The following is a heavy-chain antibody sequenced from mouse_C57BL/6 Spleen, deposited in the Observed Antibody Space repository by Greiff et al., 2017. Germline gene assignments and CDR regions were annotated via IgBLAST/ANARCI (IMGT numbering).Heavy chain of an antibody. J-gene: IGHJ3*01. Sequence: EVKLVESGGGLVKPGGSLKLSCAASGFTFSSYAMSWVRQTPEKRLEWVATISDGGSYTYYPDNVKGRFTISRDNAKNNLYLQMSHLKSEDTAMYYCARDDGYYVRFAYWGQGTLVTVSA. D-gene: IGHD2-3*01. CDR1: GFTFSSYA. V-gene: IGHV5-4*01. CDR3: ARDDGYYVRFAY. CDR2: ISDGGSYT.